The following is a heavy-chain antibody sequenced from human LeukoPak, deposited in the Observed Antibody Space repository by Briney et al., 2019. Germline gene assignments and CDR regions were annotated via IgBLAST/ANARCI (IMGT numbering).Heavy chain of an antibody. V-gene: IGHV4-4*07. CDR3: ARVHWNYDGLAWFDP. Sequence: SETLSLTCTVSGGSVDSYSWSWIRQPAGKGLEWIGRIFTSGATFYNPSLKTRVTMSIATSKNQFSLKLSSVTAADTAVYYCARVHWNYDGLAWFDPWGQGTLVTVSS. J-gene: IGHJ5*02. D-gene: IGHD1-7*01. CDR2: IFTSGAT. CDR1: GGSVDSYS.